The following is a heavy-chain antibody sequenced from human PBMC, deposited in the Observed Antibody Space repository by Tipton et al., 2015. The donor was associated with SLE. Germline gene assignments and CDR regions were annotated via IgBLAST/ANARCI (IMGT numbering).Heavy chain of an antibody. V-gene: IGHV3-11*04. J-gene: IGHJ4*02. CDR1: GFTFSDYY. CDR2: ISSSGSTI. CDR3: AGDSGGYYPYFDY. Sequence: SLRLSCAASGFTFSDYYMSWIRQAPGKGLEWVSYISSSGSTIYYADSVKGRFTISRDNAKNSLYLQMNSLRAEDTAVYYCAGDSGGYYPYFDYWGQGTLVTVSS. D-gene: IGHD3-3*01.